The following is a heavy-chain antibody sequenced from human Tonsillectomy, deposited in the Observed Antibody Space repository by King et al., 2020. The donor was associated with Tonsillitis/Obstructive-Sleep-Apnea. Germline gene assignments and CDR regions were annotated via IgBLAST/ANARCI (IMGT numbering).Heavy chain of an antibody. CDR2: IYPGDSDT. D-gene: IGHD6-13*01. CDR1: GDSFTSYW. CDR3: ARLAGYSTWYGPLMDY. J-gene: IGHJ4*02. V-gene: IGHV5-51*01. Sequence: QLVQSGAEGKKPGESLKISCKASGDSFTSYWIGGVRQMPGKGLEWMGIIYPGDSDTSYTPSFQGQVTISADKSISTAYLQWRSLKASDTAMYYCARLAGYSTWYGPLMDYWGQGTLVTVSS.